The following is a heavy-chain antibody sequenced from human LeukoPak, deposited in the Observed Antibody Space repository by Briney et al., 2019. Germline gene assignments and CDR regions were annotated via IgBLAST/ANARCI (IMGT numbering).Heavy chain of an antibody. CDR3: ARIGVLRYFDWPYYYMDV. J-gene: IGHJ6*03. D-gene: IGHD3-9*01. CDR1: GFTFSSYW. CDR2: INSDGSST. V-gene: IGHV3-74*01. Sequence: GGSLRLSCAASGFTFSSYWMHWVRQAPGKGLVWVSPINSDGSSTSYADSVKGRFTISRDNAKNALYLQMNSLRAEDTAVYYCARIGVLRYFDWPYYYMDVWGKGTTVTVSS.